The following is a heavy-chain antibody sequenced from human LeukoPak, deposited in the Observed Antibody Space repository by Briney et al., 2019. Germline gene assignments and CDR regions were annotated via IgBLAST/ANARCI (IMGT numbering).Heavy chain of an antibody. Sequence: GGSLRLSCAASGFTFSSYAMSWVCQAPGKGLEWVSAISGSGGSTYYADSVKGRFTISRDNSKNTLYLQVNSLRAEDTAVYYCAKDLYDSSGLDYWGQGTLVTVSS. CDR3: AKDLYDSSGLDY. J-gene: IGHJ4*02. V-gene: IGHV3-23*01. D-gene: IGHD3-22*01. CDR1: GFTFSSYA. CDR2: ISGSGGST.